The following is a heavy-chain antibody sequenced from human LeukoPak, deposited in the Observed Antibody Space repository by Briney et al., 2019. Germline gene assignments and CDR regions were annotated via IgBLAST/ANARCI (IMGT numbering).Heavy chain of an antibody. D-gene: IGHD6-13*01. Sequence: SETLSLTCSVSGGSISSYYWSWIRQPPGKGPEWIGEINHSGSTNYNPSLKSRVTISVDTSKNQFSLKLSSVTAADTAVYYCARGKRGYSSSWYDYWGQGTLVTVSS. CDR1: GGSISSYY. CDR3: ARGKRGYSSSWYDY. J-gene: IGHJ4*02. V-gene: IGHV4-34*01. CDR2: INHSGST.